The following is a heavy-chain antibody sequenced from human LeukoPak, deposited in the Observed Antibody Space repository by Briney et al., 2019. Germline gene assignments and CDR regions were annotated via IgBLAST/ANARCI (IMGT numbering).Heavy chain of an antibody. D-gene: IGHD5-24*01. CDR2: MYYSGST. Sequence: SETLSLTCTVSGGSISSYYWSWIRQPPGKGLEWIAYMYYSGSTNYNPSLKSRVTISVDTSKNQFSLKLSSVSAADTAVYYCARDDGYNFWYFDYWGQGTLVTVSS. CDR1: GGSISSYY. CDR3: ARDDGYNFWYFDY. V-gene: IGHV4-59*01. J-gene: IGHJ4*02.